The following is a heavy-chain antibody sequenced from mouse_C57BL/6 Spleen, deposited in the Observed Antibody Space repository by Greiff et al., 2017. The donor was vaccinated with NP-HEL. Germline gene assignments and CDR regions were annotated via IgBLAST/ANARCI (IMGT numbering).Heavy chain of an antibody. CDR3: ARPYYDGSSYDYAMDY. J-gene: IGHJ4*01. CDR2: INPNNGGT. CDR1: GYTFTDYY. V-gene: IGHV1-26*01. D-gene: IGHD1-1*01. Sequence: EVQLQQSGPELVKPGASVKISCKASGYTFTDYYMNWVKQSHGKSLEWIGDINPNNGGTSYNQKFKGKATLTVDKSSSTADMELRSLTSEDSAVYYCARPYYDGSSYDYAMDYWGQGTSVTVSS.